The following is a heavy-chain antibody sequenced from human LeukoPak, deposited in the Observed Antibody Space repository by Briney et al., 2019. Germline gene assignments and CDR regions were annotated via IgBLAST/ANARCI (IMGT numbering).Heavy chain of an antibody. Sequence: GGSLRLSCAASGFTFSSYEMNWVRQAPGKGLEWVSHISSSGSTIYYADSVKGRFTISRDNAKNSLYLQMNSLRAEDTAVYYCARAGGPWYFDLWGRGTLVTVSS. J-gene: IGHJ2*01. CDR3: ARAGGPWYFDL. D-gene: IGHD1-14*01. CDR1: GFTFSSYE. V-gene: IGHV3-48*03. CDR2: ISSSGSTI.